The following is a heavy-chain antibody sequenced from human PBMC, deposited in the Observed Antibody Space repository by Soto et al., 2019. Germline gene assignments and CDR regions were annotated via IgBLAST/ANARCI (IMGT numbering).Heavy chain of an antibody. D-gene: IGHD4-17*01. Sequence: EVQLVESGGGLVQPGGSLRLSCAASGFTFSSYWMSWVRQAPGKGPEWVANIKQDGSEKYYVDSVKGRFTISRDNAKNSLYLQMNSLRAEDTAVYYCAREDSTVTTYFDYWGQGTLVTVSS. J-gene: IGHJ4*02. CDR2: IKQDGSEK. V-gene: IGHV3-7*01. CDR1: GFTFSSYW. CDR3: AREDSTVTTYFDY.